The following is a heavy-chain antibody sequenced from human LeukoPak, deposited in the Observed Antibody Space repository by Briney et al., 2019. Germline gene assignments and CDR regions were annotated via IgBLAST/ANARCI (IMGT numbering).Heavy chain of an antibody. Sequence: SETLSLTCAVYGGSFSGYYWSWIRQPPGKGLEWIGEINHSGSTNYNPSLKSRVTISVGTSKNQFSLKLSSVTAADTAVYYCARAYYYDSLFQHWGQGTLVTVSS. D-gene: IGHD3-22*01. CDR3: ARAYYYDSLFQH. CDR1: GGSFSGYY. V-gene: IGHV4-34*01. CDR2: INHSGST. J-gene: IGHJ1*01.